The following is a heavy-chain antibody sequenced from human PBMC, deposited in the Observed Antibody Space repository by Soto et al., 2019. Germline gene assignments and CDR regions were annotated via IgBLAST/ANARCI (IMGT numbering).Heavy chain of an antibody. V-gene: IGHV1-18*01. CDR1: GYTFTSYG. D-gene: IGHD1-26*01. Sequence: QVQLVQSGAEVKKPGASVKVSCKASGYTFTSYGISWVRQAPGQGLEWMGWISANNGNTNYAQKIQGRVTMTTDTSTSTAYMELKSLRSDDTAVYYCARDGRYSGSYGGYYFDYWGQGTLVTVSS. J-gene: IGHJ4*02. CDR3: ARDGRYSGSYGGYYFDY. CDR2: ISANNGNT.